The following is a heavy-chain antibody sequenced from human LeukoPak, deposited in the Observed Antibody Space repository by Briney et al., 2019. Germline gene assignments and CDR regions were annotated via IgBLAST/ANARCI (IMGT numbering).Heavy chain of an antibody. CDR1: GGSISSGDYY. J-gene: IGHJ3*02. V-gene: IGHV4-30-4*01. CDR3: ARGPLILGAFDI. CDR2: IYYSGST. Sequence: SQTLSLTCTVSGGSISSGDYYWSWTRQPPGKGLEWIGYIYYSGSTYYNPSLKSRVTISVDTSKNQFSLKLSSVTAADTAVYYCARGPLILGAFDIWGQGTMVTVSS. D-gene: IGHD1-26*01.